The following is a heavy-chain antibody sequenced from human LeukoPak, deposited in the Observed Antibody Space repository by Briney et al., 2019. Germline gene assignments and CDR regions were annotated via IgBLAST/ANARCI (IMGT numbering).Heavy chain of an antibody. D-gene: IGHD2-21*02. J-gene: IGHJ4*02. Sequence: GGSLRLSCAASGFTFSSYWMSWVRQAPGKGLEWVANIKQDGSEKYYVDSVKGRFTISRDNAKNSLYLQMNSLRAEDTAVYYCARVLVTNCGGDCYHFDYWGQGTLVTVSS. V-gene: IGHV3-7*03. CDR2: IKQDGSEK. CDR1: GFTFSSYW. CDR3: ARVLVTNCGGDCYHFDY.